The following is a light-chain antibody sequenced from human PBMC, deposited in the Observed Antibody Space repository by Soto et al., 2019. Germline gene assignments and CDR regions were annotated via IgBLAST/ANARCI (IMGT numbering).Light chain of an antibody. J-gene: IGLJ2*01. V-gene: IGLV2-8*01. Sequence: QSVLTQPPSASGSPGQSVTISCTGTSSDVGGYNYVSWYQQHPGKAPKVMIYDVSKRPSGVPDRFSGSKSGNTASLTVSGLQADDEADYYCTSYGGNNNLIFGGGTKVTVL. CDR3: TSYGGNNNLI. CDR1: SSDVGGYNY. CDR2: DVS.